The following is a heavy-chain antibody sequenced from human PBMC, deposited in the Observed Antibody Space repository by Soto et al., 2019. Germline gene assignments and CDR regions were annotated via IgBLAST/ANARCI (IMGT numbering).Heavy chain of an antibody. V-gene: IGHV3-30-3*01. CDR1: GFTFSSYA. D-gene: IGHD3-10*01. CDR2: ISYDGSNK. CDR3: ARDDTYYYGSGSYHQDKYYYYYGMDV. J-gene: IGHJ6*02. Sequence: QPGGSLRLSCAASGFTFSSYAMHWVRQAPGKGLEGVAVISYDGSNKYYADSVKGRFTISRDNSKNTLYLQMNSLRAEDTAVYYCARDDTYYYGSGSYHQDKYYYYYGMDVWGQGTTVTVSS.